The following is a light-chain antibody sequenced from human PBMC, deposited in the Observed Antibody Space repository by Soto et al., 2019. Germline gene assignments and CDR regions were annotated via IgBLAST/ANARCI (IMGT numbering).Light chain of an antibody. J-gene: IGLJ2*01. CDR1: SGINVGTYR. Sequence: QPVLTQPSSLSASPRASASLTCTLRSGINVGTYRIYWYQQKPGSPPQYLLRYKSDSDKQQGSGVPSRFSGSKDASANAGILLISGLQSEDEADYYCMIWHSSAVVFGGGTKVTVL. CDR2: YKSDSDK. CDR3: MIWHSSAVV. V-gene: IGLV5-45*02.